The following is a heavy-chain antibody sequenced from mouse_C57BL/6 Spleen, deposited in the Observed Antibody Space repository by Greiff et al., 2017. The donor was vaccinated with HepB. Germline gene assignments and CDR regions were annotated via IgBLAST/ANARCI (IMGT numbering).Heavy chain of an antibody. V-gene: IGHV1-81*01. CDR3: ARSYSKGGFDY. Sequence: QVQLKESGAELARPGASVKLSCKASGYTFTSYGISWVKQRTGQGLEWIGEIYPRSGNTYYNEKFKGKATLTADKSSSTAYMELRSLTSEDSAVYFCARSYSKGGFDYWGQGTTLTVSS. J-gene: IGHJ2*01. CDR2: IYPRSGNT. CDR1: GYTFTSYG. D-gene: IGHD2-5*01.